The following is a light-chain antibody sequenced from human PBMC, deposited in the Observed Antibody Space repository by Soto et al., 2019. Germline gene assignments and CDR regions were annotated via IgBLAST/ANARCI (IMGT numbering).Light chain of an antibody. J-gene: IGLJ1*01. Sequence: QSALTQPPSASGSPGQSVTISCTGTSSDVGGYNYVSWYQQHPGKAPKFMIYEVSKRPSGDPDRFSGSKSGNTASLTVSGLQVEDEADYYCSSYAGTSDVFGTGTKLTVL. CDR3: SSYAGTSDV. CDR2: EVS. V-gene: IGLV2-8*01. CDR1: SSDVGGYNY.